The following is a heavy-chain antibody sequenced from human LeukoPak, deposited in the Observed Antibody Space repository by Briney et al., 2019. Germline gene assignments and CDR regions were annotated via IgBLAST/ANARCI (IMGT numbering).Heavy chain of an antibody. D-gene: IGHD3-22*01. J-gene: IGHJ4*02. CDR2: IYSGGST. V-gene: IGHV3-53*01. CDR3: ASYDSSGYYVDY. Sequence: PGGSLRLSCAASGFTVSSNCMSWVRQAPGKGLEWVSVIYSGGSTYYADSVKGRFTISRDNSKNTLYLQMNSLRAEDTAVYYCASYDSSGYYVDYWGQGTLVTVSS. CDR1: GFTVSSNC.